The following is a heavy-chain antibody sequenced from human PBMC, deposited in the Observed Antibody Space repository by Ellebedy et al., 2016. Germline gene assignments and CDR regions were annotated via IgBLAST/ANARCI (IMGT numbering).Heavy chain of an antibody. CDR3: ARGRVVAGTYYFDY. CDR2: ISAYNGNT. J-gene: IGHJ4*02. D-gene: IGHD6-19*01. Sequence: ASVKVSCXASGYTFTSYGISWVRQAPGQGLEWMGWISAYNGNTNYAQKLQGRVTMTTDTSTSTAYMELSSLRSEDTAVYYCARGRVVAGTYYFDYWGQGTLVTVSS. V-gene: IGHV1-18*01. CDR1: GYTFTSYG.